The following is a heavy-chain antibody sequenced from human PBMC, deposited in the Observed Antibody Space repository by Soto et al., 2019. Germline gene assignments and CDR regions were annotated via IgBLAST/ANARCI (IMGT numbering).Heavy chain of an antibody. J-gene: IGHJ6*02. D-gene: IGHD6-6*01. Sequence: SETLSLTCTVPGGSISSYYWIWIRQPPGKGLEWIGYIYYSGSTNYNPSLKSRVTISVDTSKNQFSLKLSSVTAADTAVYYCARDRRYSSSDYYGMDVWGQGTTVTVSS. CDR3: ARDRRYSSSDYYGMDV. V-gene: IGHV4-59*01. CDR2: IYYSGST. CDR1: GGSISSYY.